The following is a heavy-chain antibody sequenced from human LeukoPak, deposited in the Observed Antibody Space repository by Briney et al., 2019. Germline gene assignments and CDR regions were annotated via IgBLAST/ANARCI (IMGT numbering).Heavy chain of an antibody. Sequence: SQTLSLTCDISGDAVSSNSAAWNWIRQSPSRGLEWLGRTYYRPKWYYDYAVSVKSRITISPGTSKNQFSLQLNSVTADDTAVYYCARGFALDFWGQGTMVTVSS. CDR3: ARGFALDF. V-gene: IGHV6-1*01. J-gene: IGHJ3*01. CDR2: TYYRPKWYY. CDR1: GDAVSSNSAA.